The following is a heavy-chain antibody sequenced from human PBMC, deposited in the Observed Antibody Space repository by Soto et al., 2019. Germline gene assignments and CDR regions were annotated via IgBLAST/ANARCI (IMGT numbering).Heavy chain of an antibody. V-gene: IGHV4-61*01. CDR1: VGSVSSGSYY. Sequence: QVQLQESGPGLVKPSETLSLTCTVSVGSVSSGSYYWSWILQPPGKGLEWIGYIYYSGSTNYNPPLKSRVTISVDTSKNQFSLKLSSGTAADTSVYDCAIGGALDYWGQGTLVTVSS. CDR3: AIGGALDY. J-gene: IGHJ4*02. CDR2: IYYSGST. D-gene: IGHD3-16*01.